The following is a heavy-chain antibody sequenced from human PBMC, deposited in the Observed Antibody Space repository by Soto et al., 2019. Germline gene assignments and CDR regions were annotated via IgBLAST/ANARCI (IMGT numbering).Heavy chain of an antibody. Sequence: ASVKVSCKASGYTFTGYYMHCVRQAPGQVLEWMGWINPNSGGTNYAQKFQGRVTMTRDTSISTAYMELSRLRSDDTAVYYCASTVTTESVYYYYGMDVWGQGTTVTVSS. CDR3: ASTVTTESVYYYYGMDV. J-gene: IGHJ6*02. V-gene: IGHV1-2*02. CDR2: INPNSGGT. CDR1: GYTFTGYY. D-gene: IGHD4-17*01.